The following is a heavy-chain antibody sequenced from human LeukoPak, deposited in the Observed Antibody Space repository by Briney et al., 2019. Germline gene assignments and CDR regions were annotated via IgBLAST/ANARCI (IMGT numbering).Heavy chain of an antibody. J-gene: IGHJ5*02. D-gene: IGHD1-20*01. CDR1: GGSFSDYY. CDR2: INQSGDT. V-gene: IGHV4-34*01. CDR3: ARDAYNWNVDAFDP. Sequence: PSETLSLTCAVYGGSFSDYYWSWIRQPPGKGLVWIGEINQSGDTNCDPSLKSRVTISLDTSKNQFSLRLTSVTAADTAVYYCARDAYNWNVDAFDPWGQGTLVTVSS.